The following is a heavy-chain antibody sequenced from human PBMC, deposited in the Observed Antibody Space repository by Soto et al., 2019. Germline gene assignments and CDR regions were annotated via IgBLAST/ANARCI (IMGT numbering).Heavy chain of an antibody. CDR1: GGSVRSYF. CDR2: ISYSGST. CDR3: ARLGGITMVRGVLTAFDI. J-gene: IGHJ3*02. D-gene: IGHD3-10*01. Sequence: QVQLQESGPGLVKPSETLSLMCTVSGGSVRSYFWSWIRQPPGKGLEWIAYISYSGSTSYDPSLKSRVTVTVDTNRNQFSLRLSSVTAADTAVYYCARLGGITMVRGVLTAFDIWGQGTMVTVSS. V-gene: IGHV4-59*08.